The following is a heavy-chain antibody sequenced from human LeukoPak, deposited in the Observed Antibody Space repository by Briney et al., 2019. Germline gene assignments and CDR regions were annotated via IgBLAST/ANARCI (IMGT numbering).Heavy chain of an antibody. Sequence: SETLSLTCTVSGGSISSYYWSWIRQPPGEGLEWIGYIYYSGSTNYNPSLKSRVTISVDTSKNQFSLKLSSVTAADTAVYYCARGGVDDILTGYPSIDYWGQGTLVTVSS. CDR2: IYYSGST. D-gene: IGHD3-9*01. CDR3: ARGGVDDILTGYPSIDY. CDR1: GGSISSYY. V-gene: IGHV4-59*01. J-gene: IGHJ4*02.